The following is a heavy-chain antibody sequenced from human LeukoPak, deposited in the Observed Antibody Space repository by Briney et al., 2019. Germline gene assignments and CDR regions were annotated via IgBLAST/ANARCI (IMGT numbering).Heavy chain of an antibody. CDR1: GGSISSHY. V-gene: IGHV4-59*11. Sequence: PSETLSLTCTVSGGSISSHYWSWIRQPPGKGLEWIGYIYYSGSTNYNPSLKSRVTISVDTSKNQFSLKLSSVTAADTAVYYCARRRLNWFDPWGQGTLVTVSS. CDR3: ARRRLNWFDP. J-gene: IGHJ5*02. CDR2: IYYSGST.